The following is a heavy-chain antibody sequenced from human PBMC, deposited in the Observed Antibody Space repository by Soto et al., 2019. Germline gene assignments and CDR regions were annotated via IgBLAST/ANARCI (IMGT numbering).Heavy chain of an antibody. CDR3: ARLPLPGGWFDP. D-gene: IGHD3-16*01. J-gene: IGHJ5*02. V-gene: IGHV3-11*01. Sequence: QVQLVESGGGLVKPGGSLRLSCAASGIVFSDYMSWVRQAPGKGLEWLSYISGSGRTIYSADSVKGRFTISRDNATISPYLLMIIVRTEVTAVYYCARLPLPGGWFDPWGQGTLVTVSS. CDR2: ISGSGRTI. CDR1: GIVFSDY.